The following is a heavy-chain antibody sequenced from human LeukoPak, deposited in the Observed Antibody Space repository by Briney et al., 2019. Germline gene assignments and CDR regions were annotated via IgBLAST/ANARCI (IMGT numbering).Heavy chain of an antibody. CDR1: GYTFTSYG. J-gene: IGHJ4*02. CDR3: ARVPLWFGELWSYFDY. Sequence: ASVKVSCKASGYTFTSYGISWVRQAPGQGLEWMGWISAYNGNTNYAQKLQGRVTMTTDTSTSTAYMELRSLRSDDTAVYYCARVPLWFGELWSYFDYWGQGTLVTVSS. D-gene: IGHD3-10*01. V-gene: IGHV1-18*01. CDR2: ISAYNGNT.